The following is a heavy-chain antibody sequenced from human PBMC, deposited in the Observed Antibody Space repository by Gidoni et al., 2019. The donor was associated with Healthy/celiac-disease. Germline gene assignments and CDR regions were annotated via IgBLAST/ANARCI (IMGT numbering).Heavy chain of an antibody. CDR3: ARASYCSSTSCHGSGFDY. V-gene: IGHV4-34*01. D-gene: IGHD2-2*01. CDR1: GGSFSRYY. Sequence: QVQLQQWGAGLLKPSETLSLTCAVYGGSFSRYYWSWIRQPPGKGREGIGEINHSGSTNYNTSLKSRVTISVDTSKNKFTLKLSSVTAADTAVYYCARASYCSSTSCHGSGFDYWGQGTLVTVSS. J-gene: IGHJ4*02. CDR2: INHSGST.